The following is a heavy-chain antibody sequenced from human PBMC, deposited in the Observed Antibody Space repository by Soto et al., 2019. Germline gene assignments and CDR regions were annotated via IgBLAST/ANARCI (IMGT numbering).Heavy chain of an antibody. J-gene: IGHJ4*02. Sequence: GGSLRLSCAASGFTFSSYEMNWVRQAPGKGLEWVSYISSSGSTIYYADSVKGRFTISRDNAKNSLYLQMNSLRAEDTAVYYCARGRNVLLWFGELWDYWGQGTLVTVSS. D-gene: IGHD3-10*01. V-gene: IGHV3-48*03. CDR2: ISSSGSTI. CDR3: ARGRNVLLWFGELWDY. CDR1: GFTFSSYE.